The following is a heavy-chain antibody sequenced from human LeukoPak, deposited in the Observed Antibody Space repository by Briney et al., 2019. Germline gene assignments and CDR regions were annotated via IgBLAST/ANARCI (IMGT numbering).Heavy chain of an antibody. Sequence: ASVKVSFKASGYTFTGYYMHWVRQAPGQGLEWMGRINPNSGGTNYAQKFQGRVTMTRDTSISTAYMELSRLRSDDTAVYYCARDGGGWYGDYYYGMDVWGQGTTVTVSS. CDR1: GYTFTGYY. CDR2: INPNSGGT. V-gene: IGHV1-2*06. D-gene: IGHD6-19*01. J-gene: IGHJ6*02. CDR3: ARDGGGWYGDYYYGMDV.